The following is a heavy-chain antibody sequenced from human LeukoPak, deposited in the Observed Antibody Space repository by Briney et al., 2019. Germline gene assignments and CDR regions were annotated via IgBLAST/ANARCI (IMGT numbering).Heavy chain of an antibody. J-gene: IGHJ4*02. Sequence: PGGSLRLSCAASGFTFSSYSMNWVRQAPGKGLESGSYISSNSSTIYSADSVKGRFSISRDNATNSLYLQMNSLRAEHTAVYYCAREWAIVALDYWGQGTLVTVSS. CDR1: GFTFSSYS. V-gene: IGHV3-48*01. CDR3: AREWAIVALDY. CDR2: ISSNSSTI. D-gene: IGHD5-12*01.